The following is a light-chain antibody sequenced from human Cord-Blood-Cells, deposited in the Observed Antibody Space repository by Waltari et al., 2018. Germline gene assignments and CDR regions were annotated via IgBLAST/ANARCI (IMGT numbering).Light chain of an antibody. V-gene: IGKV1-39*01. CDR3: QQSYSTPPFT. J-gene: IGKJ3*01. Sequence: DIQMTQSPSSLSASVGDRVTIPCRASQSISSYFNWYQQKPGKAPKLLIYAASSLQSGVPSRFSGSVSGTDFTLTISSLQPEDFATYYCQQSYSTPPFTFGPGTKVDIK. CDR1: QSISSY. CDR2: AAS.